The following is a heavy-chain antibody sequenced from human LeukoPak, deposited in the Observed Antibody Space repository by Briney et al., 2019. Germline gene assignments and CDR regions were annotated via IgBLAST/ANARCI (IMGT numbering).Heavy chain of an antibody. CDR1: GFHFNTYS. D-gene: IGHD3-3*01. Sequence: GGSLRLSCTTSGFHFNTYSMSWVRQSPGKGLEWVSAINDDTPYYRDSVKGRFTVSRDKSKDTLYLQLNSLRAEDTAIYYCVKEHDLWHEEGNRFDTWGQGVLVTVSS. J-gene: IGHJ5*02. V-gene: IGHV3-23*01. CDR3: VKEHDLWHEEGNRFDT. CDR2: INDDTP.